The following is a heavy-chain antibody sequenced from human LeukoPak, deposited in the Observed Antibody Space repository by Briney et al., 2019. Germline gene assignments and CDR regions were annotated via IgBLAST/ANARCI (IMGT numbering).Heavy chain of an antibody. CDR3: AKDSRYNYGGSPDY. J-gene: IGHJ4*02. Sequence: PGRSLRLSCAASGFTFDDYAMHWVRQVPGKGLEWVSGISWNSGRIGYADSVKGRFTISRDNAKDSLYLQMNSLRAEDTAVYYCAKDSRYNYGGSPDYWGQGTLVTVSS. D-gene: IGHD5-18*01. CDR1: GFTFDDYA. CDR2: ISWNSGRI. V-gene: IGHV3-9*01.